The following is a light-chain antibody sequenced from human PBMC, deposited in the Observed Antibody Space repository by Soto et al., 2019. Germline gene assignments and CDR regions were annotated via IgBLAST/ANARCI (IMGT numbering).Light chain of an antibody. J-gene: IGLJ3*02. CDR3: QAYDGSLSGWV. CDR1: SSNIGAGYY. CDR2: GNS. Sequence: QSVLTQPPSVSGAPGQRVTISCTGSSSNIGAGYYVHWYQQLPGTAPKLLIYGNSNRPSGVPDRFSGSKSGTSASLAITGLQAEDEADYYCQAYDGSLSGWVFGGGTKLTVL. V-gene: IGLV1-40*01.